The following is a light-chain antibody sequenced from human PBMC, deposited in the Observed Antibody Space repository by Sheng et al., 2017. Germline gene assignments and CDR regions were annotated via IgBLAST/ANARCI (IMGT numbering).Light chain of an antibody. J-gene: IGKJ4*01. CDR1: QSITDNY. CDR3: QQRSTWPLS. CDR2: GAS. V-gene: IGKV3D-20*02. Sequence: EIVLTQSPGTLSLSPGERATLSCRASQSITDNYLAWYQQRPGQAPWLLIYGASSRATGTPDRFSGGGSGTDFTLTISSLEPEDFAVYYCQQRSTWPLSFGGGTKVEI.